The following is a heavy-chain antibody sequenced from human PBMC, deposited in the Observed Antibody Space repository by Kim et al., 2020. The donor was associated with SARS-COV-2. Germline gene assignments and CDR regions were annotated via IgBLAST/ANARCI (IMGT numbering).Heavy chain of an antibody. J-gene: IGHJ4*02. D-gene: IGHD3-3*01. CDR1: GDSITTRYY. CDR2: INYRGAS. V-gene: IGHV4-38-2*02. Sequence: SETLSLTCSVSGDSITTRYYWGWIRQPPGKGLEWIGSINYRGASYYNPSLKSRVTIFVDTSMNQFSLKLSSVTAADTALYYCAREGDCRSGYCYPSPLDSWGQGTLVTVSS. CDR3: AREGDCRSGYCYPSPLDS.